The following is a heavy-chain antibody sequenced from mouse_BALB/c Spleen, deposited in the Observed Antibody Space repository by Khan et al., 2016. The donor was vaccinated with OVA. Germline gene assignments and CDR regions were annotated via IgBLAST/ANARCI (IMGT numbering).Heavy chain of an antibody. J-gene: IGHJ2*01. CDR3: ARSIMAN. CDR1: GFSITSDYV. V-gene: IGHV3-2*02. Sequence: QLEESGPGLVKPSQSLSLTCTVTGFSITSDYVWNWIRQFPGNKLEWMGYISYSGSTSYNPSLKSRISITRDTSKNQFFLQSDSMTTEDTATYYYARSIMANWGQGTTLTVSS. CDR2: ISYSGST.